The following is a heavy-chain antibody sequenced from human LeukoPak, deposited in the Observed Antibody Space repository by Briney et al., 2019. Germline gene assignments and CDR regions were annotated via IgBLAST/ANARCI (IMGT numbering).Heavy chain of an antibody. Sequence: ASVKVSCKASGYTFTSYDINWVRQATGQGLEWMGWMNPNSGNTGYAQKFQGRVTMTRNTSISTAYMELSSLRSEDTAVYYCARDLVPAAMMDYYYYGTDVWGQGTTVAVSS. J-gene: IGHJ6*02. CDR1: GYTFTSYD. CDR3: ARDLVPAAMMDYYYYGTDV. V-gene: IGHV1-8*01. D-gene: IGHD2-2*01. CDR2: MNPNSGNT.